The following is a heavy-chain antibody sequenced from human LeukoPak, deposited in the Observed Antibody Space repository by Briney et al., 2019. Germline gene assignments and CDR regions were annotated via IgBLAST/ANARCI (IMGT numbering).Heavy chain of an antibody. J-gene: IGHJ6*02. Sequence: ASVKVSCKASGYTFTSYDINWVRQATGQGLEWMGWMNPNSGNTGYAQKFQGRVTMTRNTSISTAYMELSSLRSEDTAVYYCARAMVRGKSHYYYGMDVWGQGTTVTVSS. D-gene: IGHD3-10*01. CDR3: ARAMVRGKSHYYYGMDV. CDR1: GYTFTSYD. CDR2: MNPNSGNT. V-gene: IGHV1-8*01.